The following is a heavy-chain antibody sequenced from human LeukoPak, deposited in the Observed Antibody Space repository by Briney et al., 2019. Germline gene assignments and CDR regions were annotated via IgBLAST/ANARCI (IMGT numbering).Heavy chain of an antibody. CDR1: GFTFSSYS. CDR2: ISSSSSYI. D-gene: IGHD2-2*01. V-gene: IGHV3-21*01. J-gene: IGHJ3*02. Sequence: GGSLRLSCAASGFTFSSYSMNWVLQAPGKGLVWVSSISSSSSYIYYADSVKGRFTISRDNAKNSLYLQMNSLRAEDTAVYYCARDRGRPAANDAFDIWGQGTMVTVSS. CDR3: ARDRGRPAANDAFDI.